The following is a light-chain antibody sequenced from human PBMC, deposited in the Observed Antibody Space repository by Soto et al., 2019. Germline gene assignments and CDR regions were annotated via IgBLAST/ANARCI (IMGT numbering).Light chain of an antibody. CDR1: QSISSW. CDR3: QQYHTYT. CDR2: DAS. Sequence: DIQMTQSPSTLSASVGDRVTITCRASQSISSWLAWYQQKPGKAPKLLIYDASSLESGVPSRFSGSESGTEFTLTISSLQPDDFATYYCQQYHTYTFGQGTKVEIK. J-gene: IGKJ1*01. V-gene: IGKV1-5*01.